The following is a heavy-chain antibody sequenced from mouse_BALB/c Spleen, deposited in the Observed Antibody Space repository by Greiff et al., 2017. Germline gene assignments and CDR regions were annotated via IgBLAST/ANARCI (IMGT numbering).Heavy chain of an antibody. J-gene: IGHJ4*01. V-gene: IGHV1-5*01. D-gene: IGHD1-3*01. CDR2: IYPGNSDT. CDR3: TRNKGYAMDY. Sequence: EVQLQQSGTVLARPGASVKMSCKASGYTFTSYWMHWVKQRPGQGLEWIGAIYPGNSDTSYNQKFKGKAKLTAVTSTSTAYMELSILTNEDSAVYYCTRNKGYAMDYWGQGTSVTVSS. CDR1: GYTFTSYW.